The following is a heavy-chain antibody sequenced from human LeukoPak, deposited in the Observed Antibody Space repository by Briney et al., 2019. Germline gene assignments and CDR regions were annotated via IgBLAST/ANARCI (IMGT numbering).Heavy chain of an antibody. J-gene: IGHJ4*02. Sequence: ASVKVSCKASGYTFSSYGISWGRQAPGQGLEWLGYISAYNGNTNYAQKVQGRITMTTGTSTSTAYMEMRSLRSDDTAVYYCARDCSGSSCYWIHWGQGTLVTVSS. V-gene: IGHV1-18*01. CDR2: ISAYNGNT. CDR1: GYTFSSYG. CDR3: ARDCSGSSCYWIH. D-gene: IGHD2-15*01.